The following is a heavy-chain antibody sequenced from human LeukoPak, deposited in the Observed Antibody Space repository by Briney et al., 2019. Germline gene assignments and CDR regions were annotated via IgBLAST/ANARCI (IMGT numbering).Heavy chain of an antibody. V-gene: IGHV1-18*04. CDR3: ARDRQYSSSWYWSEWFDP. CDR2: ISAYNGNT. J-gene: IGHJ5*02. CDR1: GYTFTSYG. D-gene: IGHD6-13*01. Sequence: GASVKVSCKASGYTFTSYGISWVQQAPGQGLEWMGWISAYNGNTNYAQKLQGRVTMTTDTSTSTAYMELRSLRSDDTAVYYCARDRQYSSSWYWSEWFDPWGQGTLVTVSS.